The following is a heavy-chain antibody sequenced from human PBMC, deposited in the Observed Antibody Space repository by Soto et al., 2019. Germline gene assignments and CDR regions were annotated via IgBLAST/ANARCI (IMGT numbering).Heavy chain of an antibody. CDR3: ARDPVDGEVRGVTNYYFDY. D-gene: IGHD3-10*01. Sequence: HLGGSLRLSCAASGFTFSSYSMNWVRQAPGKGLEWVSYISSSSSTIYYADSVKGRFTISRDNAKNSLYLQMNSLRDEDTAVYYCARDPVDGEVRGVTNYYFDYWGQGTLVTVSS. CDR1: GFTFSSYS. CDR2: ISSSSSTI. J-gene: IGHJ4*02. V-gene: IGHV3-48*02.